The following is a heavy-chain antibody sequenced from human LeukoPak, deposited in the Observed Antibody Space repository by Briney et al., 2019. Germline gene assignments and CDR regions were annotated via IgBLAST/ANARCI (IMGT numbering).Heavy chain of an antibody. J-gene: IGHJ1*01. Sequence: SETLSLTCAVYGGSFSGYYWSWIRQPPGKGPEWIGEINHSGSTNYNPSLKSRVTISVDTSKNQFSLKLSSVTAADTAVYYCARGLVGYSSGWYGGGGFQHWGQGTLVTVSS. D-gene: IGHD6-19*01. CDR1: GGSFSGYY. CDR2: INHSGST. V-gene: IGHV4-34*01. CDR3: ARGLVGYSSGWYGGGGFQH.